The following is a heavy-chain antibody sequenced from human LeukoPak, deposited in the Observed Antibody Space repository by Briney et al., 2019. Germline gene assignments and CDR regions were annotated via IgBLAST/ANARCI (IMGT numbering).Heavy chain of an antibody. CDR3: ARAPGYSYGYSSGAFDI. CDR1: GGSISSGGYY. CDR2: IYYSGST. Sequence: KPSETLSLTCTVSGGSISSGGYYWSWIRQHPGKGLEWIGYIYYSGSTYYNPSLKSRVTISVDTSKNQFSLKLSSVTAADTAVYYCARAPGYSYGYSSGAFDIWGQGTMVTVSS. D-gene: IGHD5-18*01. J-gene: IGHJ3*02. V-gene: IGHV4-31*03.